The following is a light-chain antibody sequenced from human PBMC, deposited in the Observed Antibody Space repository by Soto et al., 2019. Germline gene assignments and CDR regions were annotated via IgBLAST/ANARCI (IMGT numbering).Light chain of an antibody. J-gene: IGLJ1*01. CDR3: NSYTTLSNRV. V-gene: IGLV2-11*01. CDR2: DVS. Sequence: QSVLTQPRSVSGSPGQSVTISCTGTSSDVGGYDHVSWYQQHPGKAPKLMIYDVSKRPSGVPDRFSGSKSGNTASLTISGLQAEDEADYYCNSYTTLSNRVFGTGTKLTVL. CDR1: SSDVGGYDH.